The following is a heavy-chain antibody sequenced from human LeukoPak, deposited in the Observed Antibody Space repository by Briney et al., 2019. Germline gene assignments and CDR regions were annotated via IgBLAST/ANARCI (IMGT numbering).Heavy chain of an antibody. CDR3: ARGQVVTGFDY. CDR2: INHSGST. D-gene: IGHD2-21*02. V-gene: IGHV4-39*07. J-gene: IGHJ4*02. Sequence: SETLSLTCTLSGGSISSSSYYWGWIRQPPGKGLEWIGEINHSGSTNYNPSLKSRVTISVDTSKNQFSLKLSSVTAADTAVYYCARGQVVTGFDYWGQGTLVTVSS. CDR1: GGSISSSSYY.